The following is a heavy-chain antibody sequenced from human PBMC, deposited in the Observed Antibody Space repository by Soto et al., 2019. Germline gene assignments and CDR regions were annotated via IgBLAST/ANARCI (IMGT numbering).Heavy chain of an antibody. J-gene: IGHJ4*02. CDR1: GFTFSSYG. CDR2: ISYDGSNK. V-gene: IGHV3-30*03. D-gene: IGHD2-15*01. CDR3: ARAGGLLLDY. Sequence: QVQLVESGGGVVQPGRSLRLSCAASGFTFSSYGMHWVRQAPGKGLEWVAVISYDGSNKYYADSVKGRFTISRDNSKNTLHLQMNSLRAEDTAVYYCARAGGLLLDYWGQGTRVTVSS.